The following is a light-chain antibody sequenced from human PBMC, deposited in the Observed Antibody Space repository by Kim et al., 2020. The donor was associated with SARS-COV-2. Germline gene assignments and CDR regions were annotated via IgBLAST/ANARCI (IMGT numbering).Light chain of an antibody. CDR2: DVS. CDR3: QQYGDSPVT. CDR1: HLLNSNS. Sequence: LSPAESATLSCRASHLLNSNSLAWYQQTPGQAPRLLIYDVSFRATGIPDRFSGSGSGTDFTISISRLEPEDFVVYYCQQYGDSPVTFGRGTKLEI. V-gene: IGKV3-20*01. J-gene: IGKJ2*01.